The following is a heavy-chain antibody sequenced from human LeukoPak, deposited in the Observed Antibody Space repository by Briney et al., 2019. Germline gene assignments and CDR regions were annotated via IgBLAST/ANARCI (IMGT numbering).Heavy chain of an antibody. J-gene: IGHJ4*02. D-gene: IGHD5-24*01. CDR3: ARGAGYNYPYYFDY. CDR1: GFTVSSNY. V-gene: IGHV3-53*01. CDR2: IYGGGNI. Sequence: GGSLRLSGAASGFTVSSNYMNWVRQAPGKGLEWVSVIYGGGNIYYADSVKGRFTISRDNSKNTLYLQMNSLRAEDTAVYYCARGAGYNYPYYFDYWGQGTLVTVSS.